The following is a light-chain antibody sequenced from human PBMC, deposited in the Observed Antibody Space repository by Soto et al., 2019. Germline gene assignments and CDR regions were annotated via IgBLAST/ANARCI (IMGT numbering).Light chain of an antibody. J-gene: IGLJ1*01. CDR1: YSNIGAGYE. Sequence: QSVLTQPPSVSGAPGQRVTISCTGSYSNIGAGYEVHWYQQIPGTAPKLLISGHNNRPSGVPDRFFGSKSGTSASLTIIGLRSEDEADYFCAAWDGSRSGRFVFGTGTKVTVL. CDR3: AAWDGSRSGRFV. CDR2: GHN. V-gene: IGLV1-40*01.